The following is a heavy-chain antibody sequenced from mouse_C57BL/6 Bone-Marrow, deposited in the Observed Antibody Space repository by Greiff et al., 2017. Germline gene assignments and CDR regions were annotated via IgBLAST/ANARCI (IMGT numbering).Heavy chain of an antibody. V-gene: IGHV1-64*01. Sequence: QVQLQQPGAELVKPGASVKLSCKASGYTITSYWMHWVKQRPGPGLEWIGMIHPNSGSNNYNAKFKSKATLTVDQSSSTVYMQLSSLTSEDSAVYYCARLGGYYVSYCAMDYWGQGTSVTVSS. CDR1: GYTITSYW. CDR2: IHPNSGSN. J-gene: IGHJ4*01. CDR3: ARLGGYYVSYCAMDY. D-gene: IGHD2-3*01.